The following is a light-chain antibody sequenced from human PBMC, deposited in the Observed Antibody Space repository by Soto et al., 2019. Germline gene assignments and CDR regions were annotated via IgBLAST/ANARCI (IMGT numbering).Light chain of an antibody. J-gene: IGKJ5*01. CDR1: QGISTN. CDR3: LQANRVPLS. Sequence: DIQMTQSPSSVSASVGDRVTITCRASQGISTNLAWYQQKPGKAPKLLIYAASSLQSGVPPRFSGSGSGTDFTLTISSLQPEDFAIYFCLQANRVPLSVGQGTRLEIK. V-gene: IGKV1-12*01. CDR2: AAS.